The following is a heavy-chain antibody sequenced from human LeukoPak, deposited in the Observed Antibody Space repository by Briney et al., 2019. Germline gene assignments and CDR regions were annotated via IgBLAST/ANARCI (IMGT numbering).Heavy chain of an antibody. Sequence: GGSLRLSCAASGFTFSDYYMSWIRQAPGKGLEWVSYISSSGSTIYCADSVKGRFTISRDTAKNSLYLQMNSLRAEDTAVYSCARGDYGDYWNYYYMDVWGKGTTVTVSS. V-gene: IGHV3-11*04. J-gene: IGHJ6*03. CDR1: GFTFSDYY. CDR3: ARGDYGDYWNYYYMDV. D-gene: IGHD4-17*01. CDR2: ISSSGSTI.